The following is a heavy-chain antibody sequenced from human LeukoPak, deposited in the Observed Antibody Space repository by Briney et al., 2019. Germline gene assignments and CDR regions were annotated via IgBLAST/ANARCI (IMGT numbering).Heavy chain of an antibody. V-gene: IGHV4-59*01. D-gene: IGHD1-26*01. CDR1: GGSISSYY. Sequence: KSSETLSLTCTVSGGSISSYYWSWIRQPPGKGLEWMGYIYYSGSTNYNPSLKSRVTISVDTSKNQFSLKLSSVTAADTAVYYCARESGSYVGAYYFDYWGQGILVTVSS. CDR3: ARESGSYVGAYYFDY. J-gene: IGHJ4*02. CDR2: IYYSGST.